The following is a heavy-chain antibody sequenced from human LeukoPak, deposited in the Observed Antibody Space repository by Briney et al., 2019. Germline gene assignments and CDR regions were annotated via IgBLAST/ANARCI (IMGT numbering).Heavy chain of an antibody. V-gene: IGHV3-11*01. J-gene: IGHJ4*02. D-gene: IGHD3-22*01. CDR2: ISSSGSTI. CDR1: GFTFSDYY. Sequence: VKPGGSLRLSCAASGFTFSDYYMSWIRLAPGKGLEWVSYISSSGSTIYYADSVKGRFTISRDNAKNSLYLQMNSLRAEDTAVYYCARSRSSGYLNFDYWGQGTLVTVSS. CDR3: ARSRSSGYLNFDY.